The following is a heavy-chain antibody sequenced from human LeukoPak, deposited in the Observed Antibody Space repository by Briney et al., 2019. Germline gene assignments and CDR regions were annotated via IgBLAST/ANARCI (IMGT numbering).Heavy chain of an antibody. CDR3: ARDRSLTAATKTYYCYYGMDV. V-gene: IGHV1-2*02. D-gene: IGHD2-2*01. CDR1: GYTFTGYY. J-gene: IGHJ6*02. Sequence: GASVKLSCKASGYTFTGYYMHWVRHAPRQGLEWMGWINTNSGGTNYAQQSQGRVTMTRDTPISTAYMELSRLRSDDTAVYDCARDRSLTAATKTYYCYYGMDVWVQGTTVTVSS. CDR2: INTNSGGT.